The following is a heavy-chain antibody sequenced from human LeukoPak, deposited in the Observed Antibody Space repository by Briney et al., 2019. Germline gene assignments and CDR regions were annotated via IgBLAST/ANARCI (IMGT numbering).Heavy chain of an antibody. V-gene: IGHV3-23*01. CDR3: ARAYGNSGYPQLPIDY. CDR1: GFSFSSYA. D-gene: IGHD3-22*01. CDR2: ISGSGDST. Sequence: GGSLRLSCAASGFSFSSYAMNGVRQAPGKGLQCVSAISGSGDSTFYAESVKGRFTISRDNANNMLFLQINSLRVEDTAVYSCARAYGNSGYPQLPIDYWGQGTLVTVSS. J-gene: IGHJ4*02.